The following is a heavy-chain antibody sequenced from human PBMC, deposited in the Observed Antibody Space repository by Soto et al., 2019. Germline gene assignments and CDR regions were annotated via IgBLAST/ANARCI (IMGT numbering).Heavy chain of an antibody. CDR3: ARQGIGNLHGLVDV. D-gene: IGHD3-10*01. J-gene: IGHJ6*02. CDR2: VYYNGGS. CDR1: GGSIDGYN. Sequence: QVQLQESGPGLVKPSETLSLTCTVSGGSIDGYNCAWIRQPPGKALEWVGYVYYNGGSSYNPSLKRRVTLSMGTSKSQFSLQLRSVTAADTAVYYCARQGIGNLHGLVDVWGRGTTVTVSS. V-gene: IGHV4-59*08.